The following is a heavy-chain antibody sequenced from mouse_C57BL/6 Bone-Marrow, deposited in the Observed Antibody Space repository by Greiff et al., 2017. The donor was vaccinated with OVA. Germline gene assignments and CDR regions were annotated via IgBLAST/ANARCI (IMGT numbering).Heavy chain of an antibody. V-gene: IGHV5-6*01. CDR2: ISSGGSYT. J-gene: IGHJ2*01. CDR3: AREIPIITTVVPPDY. D-gene: IGHD1-1*01. CDR1: GFTFSSYG. Sequence: EVKLVESGGDLVKPGGSLKLSCAASGFTFSSYGMSWVRQTPDKRLEWVATISSGGSYTYYPDSVKGRFTISRDNAKNTLYLQMSSLKSEDTAMYYCAREIPIITTVVPPDYWGQGTTLTVSS.